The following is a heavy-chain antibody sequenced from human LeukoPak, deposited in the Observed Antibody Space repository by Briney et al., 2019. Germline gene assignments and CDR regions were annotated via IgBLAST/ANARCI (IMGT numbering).Heavy chain of an antibody. J-gene: IGHJ3*02. D-gene: IGHD3-22*01. Sequence: ASVKVSCTASGYTFTSYGISWVRQAPGQGLEWMGWISAYNGNTNYAQKLQGRVTMTTDTSTSTAYMELRSLRSDDTAVYFCARARDSSGYYSRRDAFDIWGQGTMVTVSS. CDR1: GYTFTSYG. CDR2: ISAYNGNT. V-gene: IGHV1-18*01. CDR3: ARARDSSGYYSRRDAFDI.